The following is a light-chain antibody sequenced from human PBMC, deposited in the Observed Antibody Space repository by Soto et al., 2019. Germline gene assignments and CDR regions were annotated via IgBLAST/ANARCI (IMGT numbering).Light chain of an antibody. CDR3: QQANILPPV. J-gene: IGKJ4*01. V-gene: IGKV1-5*03. CDR1: QSISSW. Sequence: DIQMTQSPSTLSASVGDRVTITCRASQSISSWLAWYQQKPGKAPKLLIYKASTLKSGVPSRFSGSGSGTEFTLTISSLQPEDFATYYCQQANILPPVFGGGTKV. CDR2: KAS.